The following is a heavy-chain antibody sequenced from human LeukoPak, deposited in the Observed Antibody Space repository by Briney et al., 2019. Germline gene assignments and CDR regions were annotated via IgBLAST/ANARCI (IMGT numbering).Heavy chain of an antibody. CDR3: ARLMGTVTTYDY. CDR1: GFTFSNHW. Sequence: GGPLRLSCAPSGFTFSNHWMSGVRQAPGKGVEGVASITPDGSGDYYMDSVKGRFTITRDNAENSLYLQMNSLGAEDTAVYYCARLMGTVTTYDYWGQGTLVTVSS. J-gene: IGHJ4*02. V-gene: IGHV3-7*01. CDR2: ITPDGSGD. D-gene: IGHD1-7*01.